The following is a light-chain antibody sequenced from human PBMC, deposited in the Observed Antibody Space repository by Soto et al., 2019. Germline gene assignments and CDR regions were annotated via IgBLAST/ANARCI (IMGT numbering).Light chain of an antibody. J-gene: IGKJ4*01. CDR2: AAS. CDR3: QQTHTTFT. Sequence: DIQMTQSPSSLSASVGDRVTITCRASQSISTYLNWYQQKPGKVPKLLIYAASSLQSGVPSRFSGSGSGTDFTLTISSRQPEDFATYYCQQTHTTFTFGGGTTVEIK. CDR1: QSISTY. V-gene: IGKV1-39*01.